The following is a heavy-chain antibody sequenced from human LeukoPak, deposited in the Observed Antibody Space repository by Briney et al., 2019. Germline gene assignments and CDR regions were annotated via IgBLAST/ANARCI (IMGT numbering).Heavy chain of an antibody. J-gene: IGHJ3*02. CDR3: ARDGVRWELPSAFDI. CDR2: ISGYSGNT. V-gene: IGHV1-18*01. CDR1: GFTFGSYG. Sequence: ASVKVSCKASGFTFGSYGISWVRQAPGQGLEWMGWISGYSGNTNYAQKLQGRVTMTTDTSTSTAYMELRSLRSDDTAVYYCARDGVRWELPSAFDIWGQGTMVTVSS. D-gene: IGHD1-26*01.